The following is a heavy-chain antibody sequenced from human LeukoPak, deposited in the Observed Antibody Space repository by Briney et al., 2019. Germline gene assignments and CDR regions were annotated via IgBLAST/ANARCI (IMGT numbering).Heavy chain of an antibody. CDR1: GRSMSIYY. V-gene: IGHV4-59*01. D-gene: IGHD3-16*02. J-gene: IGHJ5*02. CDR2: IYYSGTT. Sequence: PSETLSLTCTVSGRSMSIYYWSCIRQPPGKGLEWIGYIYYSGTTKYNPSLKSRVTISADTSKNQLSLQLRSVTAADTAVYYCARWSPWPGSLVACGPGTLVTVSS. CDR3: ARWSPWPGSLVA.